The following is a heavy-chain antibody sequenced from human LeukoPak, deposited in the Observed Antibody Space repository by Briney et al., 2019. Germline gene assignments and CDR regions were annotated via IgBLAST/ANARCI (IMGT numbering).Heavy chain of an antibody. CDR3: AVQNDYYYYTMDV. CDR2: IKQDGSEK. Sequence: PGGSLRLSCVPSRGFSFSSYWMSWVRRAPGKGLEWVANIKQDGSEKYYVDSVKGRFTISRDNAKNSLYLQMNSPRAEDTAVYYCAVQNDYYYYTMDVWGQGTTVTVSS. J-gene: IGHJ6*02. CDR1: RGFSFSSYW. V-gene: IGHV3-7*01.